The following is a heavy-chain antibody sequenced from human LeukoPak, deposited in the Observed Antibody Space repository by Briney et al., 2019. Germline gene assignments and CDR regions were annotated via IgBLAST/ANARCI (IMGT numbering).Heavy chain of an antibody. CDR1: GDSVTSCDYF. CDR2: ISNSGTT. Sequence: PSQTLTLTCTVSGDSVTSCDYFWTWIPHDPGKGLDWIGYISNSGTTSYNPSLKSRLSISVDTSNNQFSLSLSSVTAADTAVYYCARDVVVTSSPDASDIWGQGTMVAVSS. CDR3: ARDVVVTSSPDASDI. J-gene: IGHJ3*02. V-gene: IGHV4-31*03. D-gene: IGHD2-21*02.